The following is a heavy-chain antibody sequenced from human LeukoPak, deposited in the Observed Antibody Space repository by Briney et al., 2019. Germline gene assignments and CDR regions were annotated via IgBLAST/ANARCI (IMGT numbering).Heavy chain of an antibody. CDR2: IYYSGST. D-gene: IGHD3-3*01. CDR1: GGSISSSSYY. J-gene: IGHJ4*02. V-gene: IGHV4-39*01. CDR3: ARHDYDFWSGYYPDLFDY. Sequence: PSETLSLTCTVPGGSISSSSYYWGWIRQPPGKGLEWIGSIYYSGSTYYNPSLKSRVTISVDTSKNQFSLKLSSVTAADTAVYYCARHDYDFWSGYYPDLFDYWGQGTLVTVSS.